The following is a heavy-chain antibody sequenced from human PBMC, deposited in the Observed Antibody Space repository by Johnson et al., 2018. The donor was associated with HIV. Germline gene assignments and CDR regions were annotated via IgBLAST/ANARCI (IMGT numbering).Heavy chain of an antibody. CDR1: GFAFSNYA. D-gene: IGHD6-19*01. J-gene: IGHJ3*02. V-gene: IGHV3-30*04. Sequence: QVQLVESGGGVVQPGGSLRLSCAASGFAFSNYAMHWVRQAPGKGLEWMAIISYDGRNKYYADSVKGRFIIFRDNSKNLTNLQMNGLSDEDTADFYCVRDQGSGWPTNAFDIWGRGTRVTVSS. CDR3: VRDQGSGWPTNAFDI. CDR2: ISYDGRNK.